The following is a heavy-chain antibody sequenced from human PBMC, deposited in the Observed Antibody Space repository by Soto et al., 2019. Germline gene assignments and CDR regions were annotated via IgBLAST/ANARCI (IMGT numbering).Heavy chain of an antibody. CDR2: IYYSGST. CDR1: GGSISSSSYY. D-gene: IGHD4-17*01. Sequence: SETLSLTCTVSGGSISSSSYYWGWIRQPPGKGLEWIGSIYYSGSTYYNPSLKSRVTISVDTSKNQFSLKLSSVTAADTAVYYCARLTYGGNSYYYYGMDVWGQGTTVTVSS. V-gene: IGHV4-39*01. J-gene: IGHJ6*02. CDR3: ARLTYGGNSYYYYGMDV.